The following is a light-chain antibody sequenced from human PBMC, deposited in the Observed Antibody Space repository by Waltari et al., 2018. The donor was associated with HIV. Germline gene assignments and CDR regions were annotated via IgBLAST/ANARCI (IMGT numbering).Light chain of an antibody. CDR2: EVN. CDR1: SSDVGNYNL. CDR3: FSYAGSTTYV. J-gene: IGLJ1*01. Sequence: QSALTQPASVSGSPGQSITISCTGTSSDVGNYNLVSWYQQHPGKDPKVILYEVNKRPSGISNRFSGSKSGNTASLTISGLQAEDDSDYYCFSYAGSTTYVFGTGTKVTVL. V-gene: IGLV2-23*02.